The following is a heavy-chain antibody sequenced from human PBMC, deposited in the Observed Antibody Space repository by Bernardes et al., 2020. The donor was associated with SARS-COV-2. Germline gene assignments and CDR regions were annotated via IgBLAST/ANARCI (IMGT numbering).Heavy chain of an antibody. V-gene: IGHV4-34*12. CDR2: IIDTGNT. Sequence: SETLSLTCAVYGWTFSGYYWSWIRQPPGKGLEWICEIIDTGNTNYNPSLKSRLTISLDTSKNQFSLRLRSVTAADTAVFYCARRAFSETWYFDSWGQGTPVAVST. CDR3: ARRAFSETWYFDS. CDR1: GWTFSGYY. D-gene: IGHD3-16*01. J-gene: IGHJ4*02.